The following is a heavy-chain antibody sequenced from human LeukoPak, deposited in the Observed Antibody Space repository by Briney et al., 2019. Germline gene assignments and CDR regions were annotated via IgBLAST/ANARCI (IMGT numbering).Heavy chain of an antibody. D-gene: IGHD3-3*01. J-gene: IGHJ4*02. CDR3: ARDEYYYTSGLDY. Sequence: PGGPLSLSCAASGLTVSQSYMTWVGQAPGKGLEWVSVIYRDGRTGYADSVEGRFTISRDNSKSTVFLQMNSLRAEDTAVYYCARDEYYYTSGLDYWGQGTLVTVAS. V-gene: IGHV3-53*01. CDR2: IYRDGRT. CDR1: GLTVSQSY.